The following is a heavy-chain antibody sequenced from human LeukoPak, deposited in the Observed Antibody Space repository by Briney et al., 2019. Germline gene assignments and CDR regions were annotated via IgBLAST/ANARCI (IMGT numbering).Heavy chain of an antibody. V-gene: IGHV4-59*08. Sequence: PSETLSLTCTVSGGSISSYYWSWIRQPPGKGLDWIGYVSYTGTTNYNPSFKSRVTISVDTSKNQFSLELSSVTAADTAVYYCARHELGNYGYYLDYWGQGTLVTVSS. CDR3: ARHELGNYGYYLDY. D-gene: IGHD3-10*01. J-gene: IGHJ4*02. CDR2: VSYTGTT. CDR1: GGSISSYY.